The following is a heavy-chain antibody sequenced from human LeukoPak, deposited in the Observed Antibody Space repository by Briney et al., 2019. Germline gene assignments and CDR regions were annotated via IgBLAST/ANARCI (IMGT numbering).Heavy chain of an antibody. CDR1: GGSISSSSYY. CDR3: ASRKLGNDY. V-gene: IGHV4-61*05. D-gene: IGHD7-27*01. J-gene: IGHJ4*02. Sequence: SETLSLTCTVPGGSISSSSYYWGWIRQSPGKGLEWIGYIYYTGTSYNPSLKSRVTISADTSKNQFSLNLSSVTAADTAVYYCASRKLGNDYWGQGTLVTVSS. CDR2: IYYTGT.